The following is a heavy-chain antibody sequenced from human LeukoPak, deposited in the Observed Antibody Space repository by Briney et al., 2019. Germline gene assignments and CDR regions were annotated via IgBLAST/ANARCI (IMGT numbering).Heavy chain of an antibody. CDR2: TYHSDYT. CDR1: GGSISSYY. D-gene: IGHD5/OR15-5a*01. J-gene: IGHJ3*02. V-gene: IGHV4-59*12. Sequence: TSETLSLTCTVSGGSISSYYWSWIRQSPGKGLEWIGNTYHSDYTNYNPSLKGRATISVDKSKNQLPLKVISVTAADTAMYYCARDSKSTADAFDIWGQGTMVTVSS. CDR3: ARDSKSTADAFDI.